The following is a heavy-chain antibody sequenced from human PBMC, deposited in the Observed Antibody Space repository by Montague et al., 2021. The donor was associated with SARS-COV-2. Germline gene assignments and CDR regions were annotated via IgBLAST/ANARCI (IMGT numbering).Heavy chain of an antibody. D-gene: IGHD2-21*01. V-gene: IGHV3-48*03. CDR2: ISSSGGGSTK. CDR1: GFIFSSYE. CDR3: ARDRDWDDWCGMDV. J-gene: IGHJ6*02. Sequence: SLRLSCAASGFIFSSYEMNWVRQAPGKGLEWISYISSSGGGSTKHYTDSVKGRFTISRDNAKNSLYLQMNSLRVEDTATYYCARDRDWDDWCGMDVWGQGTTGTGSS.